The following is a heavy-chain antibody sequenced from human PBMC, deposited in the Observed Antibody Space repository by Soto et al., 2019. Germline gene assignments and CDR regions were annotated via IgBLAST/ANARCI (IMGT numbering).Heavy chain of an antibody. J-gene: IGHJ4*02. V-gene: IGHV3-33*01. CDR1: GFTFSNYG. D-gene: IGHD3-10*01. Sequence: ESVGGVVQPGRSLRLSCAVSGFTFSNYGMHWVRQAPGKGLEWVAVIWYDGSNKYYADSVKGRFTISRDNSKNTLYLQMNSLGAEDTAVYYCASAADYYGSGSYLVDHWGQGTLVTVSS. CDR3: ASAADYYGSGSYLVDH. CDR2: IWYDGSNK.